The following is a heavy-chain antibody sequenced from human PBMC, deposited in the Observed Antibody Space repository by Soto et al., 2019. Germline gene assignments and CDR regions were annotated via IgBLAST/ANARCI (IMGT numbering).Heavy chain of an antibody. CDR1: GGSISSGDYY. CDR2: IYYSGST. CDR3: ARERALLLWFGELINWFDP. J-gene: IGHJ5*02. D-gene: IGHD3-10*01. Sequence: SETLSLTCTVSGGSISSGDYYWSWIRQPPGKGLEWIGYIYYSGSTYYNPSLKSRVTISVDTSKNQFSLKLSSVTAADTAVYYCARERALLLWFGELINWFDPWGQGTLVTVS. V-gene: IGHV4-30-4*01.